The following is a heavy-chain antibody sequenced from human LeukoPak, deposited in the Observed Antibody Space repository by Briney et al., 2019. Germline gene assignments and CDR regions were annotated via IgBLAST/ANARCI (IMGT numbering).Heavy chain of an antibody. J-gene: IGHJ6*03. CDR1: GFTFSYYS. CDR3: VRCRGSNPGYYMDV. CDR2: ISSSASTL. V-gene: IGHV3-48*02. Sequence: QPGGSLRLSCTVSGFTFSYYSMSWFRQAPGKGLEWVSYISSSASTLYYADSVKGRVTISRDNAKNSLYLQMNSLRDEDTAVYYCVRCRGSNPGYYMDVWGKGTTVTVSS. D-gene: IGHD1-26*01.